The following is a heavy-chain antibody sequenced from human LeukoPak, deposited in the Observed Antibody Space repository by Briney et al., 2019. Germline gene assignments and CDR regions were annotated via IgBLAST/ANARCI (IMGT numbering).Heavy chain of an antibody. J-gene: IGHJ5*02. Sequence: GGSLRLSCTASGFSFSGHWMHWVRQAPGKGLVWVSRINSDGSSTSYADSVKGRFTISRDNAKNTLYLQMNSLRAEDTAVYYCARDGTAAFDPWGQGTLVTVSS. CDR1: GFSFSGHW. D-gene: IGHD6-13*01. CDR3: ARDGTAAFDP. CDR2: INSDGSST. V-gene: IGHV3-74*01.